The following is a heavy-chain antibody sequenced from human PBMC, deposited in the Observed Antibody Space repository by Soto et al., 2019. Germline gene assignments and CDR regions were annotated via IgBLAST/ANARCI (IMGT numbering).Heavy chain of an antibody. CDR3: ARDKITGLFDY. Sequence: SETLSLTCTVSDGSLSSGGYYWSWIRQHPGKGLEWIGYIYYSGTTNYNPSLKSRVTISVDTSKDQFSLKLSSVTAADTALYYCARDKITGLFDYWGQGTLVTVSS. D-gene: IGHD2-8*02. J-gene: IGHJ4*02. CDR1: DGSLSSGGYY. V-gene: IGHV4-61*08. CDR2: IYYSGTT.